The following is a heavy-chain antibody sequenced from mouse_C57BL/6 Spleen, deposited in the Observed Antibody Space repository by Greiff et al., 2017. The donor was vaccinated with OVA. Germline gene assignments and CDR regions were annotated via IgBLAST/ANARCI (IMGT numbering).Heavy chain of an antibody. CDR1: GFTFSSYG. Sequence: EVKVVESGGDLVKPGGSLKLSCAASGFTFSSYGMSLVRQTPDKRLEWVATISSGGSYTYYPDSVKGRFTISRDNAKNTLYLQMSSLKSEDTAMYYCARVYPAMDYWGQGTSVTVSS. CDR2: ISSGGSYT. D-gene: IGHD2-1*01. J-gene: IGHJ4*01. V-gene: IGHV5-6*01. CDR3: ARVYPAMDY.